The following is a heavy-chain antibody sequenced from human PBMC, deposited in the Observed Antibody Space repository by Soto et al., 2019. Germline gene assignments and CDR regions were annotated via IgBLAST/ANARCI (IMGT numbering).Heavy chain of an antibody. CDR2: ISAYNGNT. Sequence: ASVKVSCKASGYTFTSYGISWVRQAPGQGLEWMGWISAYNGNTNYAQKLQGRVTMTTDTSTSTAYMELRSLRSDDTAVYYCARDREDYDSSGLKLHWFDPLGQGTL. J-gene: IGHJ5*02. CDR1: GYTFTSYG. V-gene: IGHV1-18*04. D-gene: IGHD3-22*01. CDR3: ARDREDYDSSGLKLHWFDP.